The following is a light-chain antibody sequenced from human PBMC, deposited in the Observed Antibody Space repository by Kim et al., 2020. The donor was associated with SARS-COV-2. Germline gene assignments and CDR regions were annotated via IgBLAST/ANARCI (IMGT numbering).Light chain of an antibody. V-gene: IGLV2-23*02. Sequence: QSALTQPASVSGSPGQSITISCTGTNRDVGGYNLVSWYQQHPGKAPKLMIYEVFARPSGVSDRFSGSKSGNTASLTISGLQAEDEADYYCCSYAGSTISIFGGGTKLTVL. J-gene: IGLJ2*01. CDR1: NRDVGGYNL. CDR3: CSYAGSTISI. CDR2: EVF.